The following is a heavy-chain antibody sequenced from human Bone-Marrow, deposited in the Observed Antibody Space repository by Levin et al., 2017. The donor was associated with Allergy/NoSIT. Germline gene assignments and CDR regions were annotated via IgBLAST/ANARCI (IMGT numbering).Heavy chain of an antibody. CDR2: IYYSGST. J-gene: IGHJ2*01. CDR1: GGSINNYY. D-gene: IGHD3-10*01. V-gene: IGHV4-59*01. Sequence: PSETLSLTCTVSGGSINNYYWSWIRQSPGKGLEWIGYIYYSGSTNYDPSLKSRVTISIDTPRKQVSLKLSSVTAADTAVYYCARSGYKYAHWYFELWGRGTLVTVSS. CDR3: ARSGYKYAHWYFEL.